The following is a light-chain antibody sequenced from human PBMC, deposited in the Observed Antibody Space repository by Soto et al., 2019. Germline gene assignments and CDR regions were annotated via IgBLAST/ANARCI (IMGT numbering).Light chain of an antibody. CDR2: ANN. J-gene: IGLJ1*01. CDR3: AAWDDSLNGYV. Sequence: QSVLTQPPSACGAPGQRVTISCSGSSSNIGSKTVNWYQQLPGTAPKLLIHANNQRPSGVPDRFSGSKSGTSASLAISWLQSEEADYYCAAWDDSLNGYVFGTGTKVTVL. CDR1: SSNIGSKT. V-gene: IGLV1-44*01.